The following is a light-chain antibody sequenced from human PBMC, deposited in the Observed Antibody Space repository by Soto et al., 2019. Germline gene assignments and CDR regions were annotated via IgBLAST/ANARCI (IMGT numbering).Light chain of an antibody. V-gene: IGLV9-49*01. CDR1: SGYSNYK. Sequence: QLVLTQPPSASASLGASVTLTCTLSSGYSNYKVDWYQQRPGKGPRFVMRVGTGGIVGSKGDGIPDRFSVLGSGLNRYLTINNIQEEDESDYYCGADHGGGSNFVDVFGTGTQLTVL. J-gene: IGLJ7*01. CDR3: GADHGGGSNFVDV. CDR2: VGTGGIVG.